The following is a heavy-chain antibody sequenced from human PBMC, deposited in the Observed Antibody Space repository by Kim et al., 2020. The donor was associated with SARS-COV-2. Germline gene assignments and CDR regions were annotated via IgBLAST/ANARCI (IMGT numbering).Heavy chain of an antibody. Sequence: GGSLRLSCAVSGIPFSNSWFNWVRQSPGKGLEWVGRIKSKTDSGKDELAVPVRGRFAISRANSKNYLYLMMNNVETDDLAVYYCNTVYLRWSQGTLVIVS. V-gene: IGHV3-15*01. CDR1: GIPFSNSW. CDR3: NTVYLR. D-gene: IGHD3-16*01. CDR2: IKSKTDSGKD. J-gene: IGHJ1*01.